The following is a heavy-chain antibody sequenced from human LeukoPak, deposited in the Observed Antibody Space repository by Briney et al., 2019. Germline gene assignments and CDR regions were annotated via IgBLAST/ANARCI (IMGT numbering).Heavy chain of an antibody. Sequence: SETLSLTCTVSGGSISSSSYYWDWIRQPPGKGLEWIGSLYYSGSTYYDPSLKSRVTISVDTSKNQFSLKLSSVTAADTAVFYCARRSYYDSSAIFDYWGQGTLVTVSS. D-gene: IGHD3-22*01. CDR3: ARRSYYDSSAIFDY. CDR1: GGSISSSSYY. V-gene: IGHV4-39*01. CDR2: LYYSGST. J-gene: IGHJ4*02.